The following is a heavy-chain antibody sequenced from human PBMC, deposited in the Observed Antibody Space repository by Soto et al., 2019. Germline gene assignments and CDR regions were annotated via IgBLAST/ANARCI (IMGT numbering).Heavy chain of an antibody. Sequence: EVQLLESGGGLVQPGGSLRLSCAASGFTFSNYAMSWVRQAPGKGLEWVSGIIGSGGSTYYADSVKGRFTISRDNSNNTLYLQMSGLRVEDTAIYYCAKDGCSSTSCYINYWGRGTLVTVSS. J-gene: IGHJ4*02. CDR2: IIGSGGST. D-gene: IGHD2-2*02. CDR1: GFTFSNYA. V-gene: IGHV3-23*01. CDR3: AKDGCSSTSCYINY.